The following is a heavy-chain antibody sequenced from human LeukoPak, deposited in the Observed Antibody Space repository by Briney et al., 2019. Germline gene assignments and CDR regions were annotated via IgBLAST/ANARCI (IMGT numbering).Heavy chain of an antibody. D-gene: IGHD6-13*01. V-gene: IGHV3-11*01. CDR2: ISSSGSTI. CDR1: GFTFSDYY. J-gene: IGHJ3*02. CDR3: ARVLLRVAAASSDAFDI. Sequence: PGGSLRLSCAASGFTFSDYYMSWIRQAPGKGLEWVSYISSSGSTIYYADSVKGRFTISRDNAKNSLYLQMNSLRAEDTAVYYCARVLLRVAAASSDAFDIWGQGTMVTVSS.